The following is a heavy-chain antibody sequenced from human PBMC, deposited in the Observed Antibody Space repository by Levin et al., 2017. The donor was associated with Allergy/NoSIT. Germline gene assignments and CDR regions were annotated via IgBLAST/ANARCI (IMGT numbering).Heavy chain of an antibody. CDR1: GFSFSTYA. CDR2: ISTDGGIK. D-gene: IGHD5-18*01. V-gene: IGHV3-30-3*01. Sequence: PGGSLRLSCAASGFSFSTYAMHWLRQAPGKGLEWVTVISTDGGIKYYTDSVQGRFTISRDNSQNTLYLQMSSLRDEDTAAYYCARGGYGYRQFDYWGQGTLVTVSS. J-gene: IGHJ4*02. CDR3: ARGGYGYRQFDY.